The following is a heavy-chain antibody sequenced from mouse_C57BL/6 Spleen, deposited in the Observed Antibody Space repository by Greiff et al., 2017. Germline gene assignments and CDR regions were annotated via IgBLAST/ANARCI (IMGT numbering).Heavy chain of an antibody. Sequence: DVHLVESGGGLVKPGGSLKLSCAASGFTFSDYGMHWVRQAPEKGLEWVAYISSGSSTIYYADTVKGRFTIARDNAKNTLFLQMTSLRSEDTAMYYCARDGYRYFEVWGTGTTVTVSS. J-gene: IGHJ1*03. V-gene: IGHV5-17*01. CDR3: ARDGYRYFEV. CDR1: GFTFSDYG. CDR2: ISSGSSTI. D-gene: IGHD2-3*01.